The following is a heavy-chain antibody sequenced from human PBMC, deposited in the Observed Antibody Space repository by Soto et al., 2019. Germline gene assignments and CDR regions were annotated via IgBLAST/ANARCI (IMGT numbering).Heavy chain of an antibody. CDR2: IYYSGST. CDR1: GGSVRSGSYY. Sequence: SETLSLTCTVSGGSVRSGSYYWIWIRHPPGKGLEWIGYIYYSGSTNYNPSLKSRVTISVDTSKNQFSLKLSSVTAADTAVYYCARGGRVVVPAAIWWFDPWGQGTLVTVSS. V-gene: IGHV4-61*01. CDR3: ARGGRVVVPAAIWWFDP. D-gene: IGHD2-2*01. J-gene: IGHJ5*02.